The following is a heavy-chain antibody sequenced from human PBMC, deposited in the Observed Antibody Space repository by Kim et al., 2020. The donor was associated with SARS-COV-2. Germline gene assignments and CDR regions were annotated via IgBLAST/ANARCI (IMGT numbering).Heavy chain of an antibody. V-gene: IGHV3-15*01. J-gene: IGHJ6*02. CDR3: TRVARHYYGMDV. D-gene: IGHD2-15*01. Sequence: DYAAPVKGRFTISRDDSKNTLYLQMNSLKTEDTAVYYCTRVARHYYGMDVWGQGTTVTVSS.